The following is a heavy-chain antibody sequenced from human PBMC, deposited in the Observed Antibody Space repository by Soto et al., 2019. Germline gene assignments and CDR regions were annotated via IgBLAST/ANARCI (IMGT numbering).Heavy chain of an antibody. D-gene: IGHD6-13*01. CDR2: IYYSGRT. CDR1: GGSISSGGYY. Sequence: QVQLQESGPGLVKPSQTLSLTCTVSGGSISSGGYYWSWIRQHPGKGLEWIWYIYYSGRTYYNPSRKSRVTISVDTSKNQFSLKLRSVTAADTAVYYCGSSFGGAAAGPFDYWGQGTLVTVSS. CDR3: GSSFGGAAAGPFDY. V-gene: IGHV4-31*03. J-gene: IGHJ4*02.